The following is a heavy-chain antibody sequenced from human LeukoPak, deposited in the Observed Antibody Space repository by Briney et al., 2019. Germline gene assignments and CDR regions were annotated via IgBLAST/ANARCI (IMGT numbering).Heavy chain of an antibody. CDR1: GGSFSGYY. D-gene: IGHD3-22*01. V-gene: IGHV4-34*01. Sequence: SETLSLTCAVYGGSFSGYYWSWIRQPPGKGLEWIGEINHSGSTNYNPSLKSRVTISVDTSKNQFSLKLSSVTAADTAVYYCARVNSHRYYYDSSGYRVGFDYWGQGTLVTVSS. CDR3: ARVNSHRYYYDSSGYRVGFDY. CDR2: INHSGST. J-gene: IGHJ4*02.